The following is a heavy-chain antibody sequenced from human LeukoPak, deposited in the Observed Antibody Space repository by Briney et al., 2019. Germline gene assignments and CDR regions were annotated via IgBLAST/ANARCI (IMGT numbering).Heavy chain of an antibody. CDR1: GFTFSSYS. CDR3: ARERGDFWSGYYYYGMDV. J-gene: IGHJ6*02. D-gene: IGHD3-3*01. Sequence: GGSLRLSCAASGFTFSSYSMNWVRQAPGKGLEWVSSISSSSSYIYYADSVKGRFTISRDNAKNSLYLQMNSLRAEDTAVYYCARERGDFWSGYYYYGMDVWGQGTTVTVSS. CDR2: ISSSSSYI. V-gene: IGHV3-21*01.